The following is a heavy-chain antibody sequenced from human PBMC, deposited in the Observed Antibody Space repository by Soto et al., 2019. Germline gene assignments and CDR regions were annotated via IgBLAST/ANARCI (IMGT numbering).Heavy chain of an antibody. CDR1: GGSVSSGSYY. Sequence: PSETLSLTCTVSGGSVSSGSYYWSWIRQPPGKGLEWIGYIYYSGSTNYNPSLKSRVTISVDTSKNQFSLKLSSVTAADTAVYYCARGDYYDSSGYYWGQGTLVTVSS. CDR3: ARGDYYDSSGYY. D-gene: IGHD3-22*01. CDR2: IYYSGST. V-gene: IGHV4-61*01. J-gene: IGHJ4*02.